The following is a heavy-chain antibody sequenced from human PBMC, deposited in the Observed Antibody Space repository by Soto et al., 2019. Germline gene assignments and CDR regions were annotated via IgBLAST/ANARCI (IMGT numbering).Heavy chain of an antibody. CDR2: INPNTGDT. CDR3: ARGGGTTHWFDP. V-gene: IGHV1-2*02. Sequence: ASVKVSCKASGYTFTGSYMHWVRQAPGQGLEWMGWINPNTGDTNYAQKFQGRVTVTRDTSISTAYMDLSRLRSDDTAVYYCARGGGTTHWFDPWGQGTLVTVSS. D-gene: IGHD2-15*01. CDR1: GYTFTGSY. J-gene: IGHJ5*02.